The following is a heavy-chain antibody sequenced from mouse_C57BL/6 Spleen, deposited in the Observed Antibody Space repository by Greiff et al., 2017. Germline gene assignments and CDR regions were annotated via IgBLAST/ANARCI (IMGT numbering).Heavy chain of an antibody. CDR1: GFTFTDYY. D-gene: IGHD1-1*01. V-gene: IGHV7-3*01. CDR3: ARYYGSSYWYFDV. Sequence: EVKLEESGGGLVQPGGSLSLSCAASGFTFTDYYMSWVRQPPGKALEWLGFIRNKANGYTTEYSASVKGRFTISRDNSQSILYLQMKALRSEDSATYYCARYYGSSYWYFDVWGTGTTVTVSS. J-gene: IGHJ1*03. CDR2: IRNKANGYTT.